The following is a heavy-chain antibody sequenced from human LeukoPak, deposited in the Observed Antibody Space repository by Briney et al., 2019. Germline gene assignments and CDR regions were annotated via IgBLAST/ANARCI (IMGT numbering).Heavy chain of an antibody. CDR1: GYSLSELS. J-gene: IGHJ4*02. D-gene: IGHD3-10*01. V-gene: IGHV1-24*01. CDR3: ATVDEWQLLDY. Sequence: ASVKVSCEVSGYSLSELSMHWVRQAPGKGLEYMGGFDPGERKLIYAEKLQGRVTMTEDKSTDTAYMELSSLRSEDTAVYYCATVDEWQLLDYWGQGTLVTVSS. CDR2: FDPGERKL.